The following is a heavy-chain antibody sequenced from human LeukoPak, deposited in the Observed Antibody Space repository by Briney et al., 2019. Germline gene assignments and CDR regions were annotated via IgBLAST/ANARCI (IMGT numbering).Heavy chain of an antibody. J-gene: IGHJ4*02. D-gene: IGHD5-18*01. CDR1: GYTFTSSG. V-gene: IGHV1-18*04. CDR3: ARGGYNYGSLRI. CDR2: ITTYNGNT. Sequence: ASVKVSCMAAGYTFTSSGITWVRQAPGQGLEWMGWITTYNGNTNYAQKLQGRVTMTTDTSTRTAYMELRSLRSDDTAMYYCARGGYNYGSLRIWGQGTLVTVSS.